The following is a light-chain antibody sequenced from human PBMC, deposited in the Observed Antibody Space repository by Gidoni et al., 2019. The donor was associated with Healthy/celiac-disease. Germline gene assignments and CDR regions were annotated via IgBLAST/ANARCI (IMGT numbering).Light chain of an antibody. V-gene: IGLV2-11*01. CDR3: CSYAGSYTPYWV. J-gene: IGLJ3*02. CDR2: DVS. CDR1: SSDVGGYNY. Sequence: QSALTQPRSVSGSPGQSVTISCTGTSSDVGGYNYVSWYQQHPGKAPKLMIYDVSKRPSGVPDRFSGSKSGNTASLTISGLQAEDDADYYCCSYAGSYTPYWVFGGGTKLTVL.